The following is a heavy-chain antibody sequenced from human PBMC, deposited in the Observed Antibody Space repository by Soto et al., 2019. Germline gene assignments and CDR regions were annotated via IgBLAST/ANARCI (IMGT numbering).Heavy chain of an antibody. CDR3: ARGTADSSGSKFDY. D-gene: IGHD3-22*01. V-gene: IGHV3-48*02. CDR2: VSSSSSAI. J-gene: IGHJ4*02. Sequence: EVQLVEAGGGLVQPGGSLRLSCAASGFTFSRYSMNWVRQAPGKGLEWVSYVSSSSSAIYYADSVKGRFTISRDNARNSLYLQMNGLRDEDTAVYYCARGTADSSGSKFDYWGQGTLVTVSS. CDR1: GFTFSRYS.